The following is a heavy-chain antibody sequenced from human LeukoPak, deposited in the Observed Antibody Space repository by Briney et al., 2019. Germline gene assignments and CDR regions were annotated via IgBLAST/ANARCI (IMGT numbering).Heavy chain of an antibody. CDR1: GGSFSGYY. J-gene: IGHJ4*02. V-gene: IGHV4-34*01. CDR3: ARYSSAAGTRY. Sequence: SETLSLTCAVYGGSFSGYYWSWIRQPPGKGLEWIGEINHSGSTNYNPSLKSRVTISVDTSKNQFSLKLSSVTAADTAVYYCARYSSAAGTRYWGQGTLVTVSS. D-gene: IGHD6-13*01. CDR2: INHSGST.